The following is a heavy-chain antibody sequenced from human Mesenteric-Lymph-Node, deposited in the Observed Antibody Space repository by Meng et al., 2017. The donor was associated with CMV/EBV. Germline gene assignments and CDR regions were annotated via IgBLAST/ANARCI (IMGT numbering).Heavy chain of an antibody. J-gene: IGHJ4*02. Sequence: SETLSLTCTVSAGSISSSSYYWGWIRQSPGKGLEWIASIYYTGNTHHNPSLRSRVTVSVDPSKSQFSLRLTSVTAADTAVYYCAAVPAAIFSFDYWGQGRLVTVSS. CDR3: AAVPAAIFSFDY. D-gene: IGHD2-2*02. CDR2: IYYTGNT. CDR1: AGSISSSSYY. V-gene: IGHV4-39*07.